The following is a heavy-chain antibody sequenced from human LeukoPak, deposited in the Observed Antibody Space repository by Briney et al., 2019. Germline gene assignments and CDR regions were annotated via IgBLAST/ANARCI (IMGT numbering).Heavy chain of an antibody. CDR1: GFTFSSYA. CDR3: ARELAARLDY. CDR2: ISYDGSNK. J-gene: IGHJ4*02. V-gene: IGHV3-30*01. Sequence: GGSLRLSCAASGFTFSSYAMHWVRQAPGKGLEWVAVISYDGSNKYYADSVKGRFTLSRDNSKNTLYLQMNSLRAEDTAVYYCARELAARLDYWGQGTLVTVSS. D-gene: IGHD6-6*01.